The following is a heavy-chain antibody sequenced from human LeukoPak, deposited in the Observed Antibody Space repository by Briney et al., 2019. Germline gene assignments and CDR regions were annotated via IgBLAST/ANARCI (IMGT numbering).Heavy chain of an antibody. V-gene: IGHV3-53*04. D-gene: IGHD3-3*01. CDR2: IYSGEKT. Sequence: GGSLRLSCAASGFTFSSYAMSWVRQAPGKGLEWVSVIYSGEKTQYADSVKGRFTISRHNSKNTLYLQMNSLRPEDTAVYYCATSSFGVVAPDYWGQGTLVTVSS. J-gene: IGHJ4*02. CDR1: GFTFSSYA. CDR3: ATSSFGVVAPDY.